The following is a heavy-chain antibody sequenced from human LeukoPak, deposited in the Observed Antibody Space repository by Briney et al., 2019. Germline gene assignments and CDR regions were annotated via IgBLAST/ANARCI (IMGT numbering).Heavy chain of an antibody. CDR1: GGSISSGGYY. Sequence: SQTLSLTCTVSGGSISSGGYYWSWIRQHPGKGLEWIGYIYYSGSTYYNPSLKSRVTISVDTSKNQFSLKLSSVTAADTAVYYCARCRPDYHRPNYYFDYWGQGTLVTVSS. V-gene: IGHV4-31*03. CDR3: ARCRPDYHRPNYYFDY. D-gene: IGHD3-16*01. J-gene: IGHJ4*02. CDR2: IYYSGST.